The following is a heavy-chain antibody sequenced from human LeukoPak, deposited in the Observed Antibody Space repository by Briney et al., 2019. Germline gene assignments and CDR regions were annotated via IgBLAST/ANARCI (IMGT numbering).Heavy chain of an antibody. CDR2: ISSSSSYI. CDR3: ARDRYDFDSPGWFDP. Sequence: GGSLRLSCAASGFTFSSYSMNWVRQAPGKGLEWVSSISSSSSYIYYADSVKGRFTISRDNAKNSLYLQMNSLRAEDTAVYYCARDRYDFDSPGWFDPWGKGTLVTVSS. D-gene: IGHD3/OR15-3a*01. J-gene: IGHJ5*02. CDR1: GFTFSSYS. V-gene: IGHV3-21*01.